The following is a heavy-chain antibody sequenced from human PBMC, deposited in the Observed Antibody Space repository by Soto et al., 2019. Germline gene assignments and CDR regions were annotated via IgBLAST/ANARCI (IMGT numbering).Heavy chain of an antibody. D-gene: IGHD3-22*01. J-gene: IGHJ6*02. CDR2: ISWDSGSI. Sequence: PGGSLRLSCAASAFIFDDYAMHWVRQAPGKGLEWVSGISWDSGSIIYADSVKGRFIISRDNAKKSLYLQMNSLRAEDTGVYYCARQDYYDRSGSFYGMDVWGQGTTVTVSS. CDR3: ARQDYYDRSGSFYGMDV. CDR1: AFIFDDYA. V-gene: IGHV3-9*01.